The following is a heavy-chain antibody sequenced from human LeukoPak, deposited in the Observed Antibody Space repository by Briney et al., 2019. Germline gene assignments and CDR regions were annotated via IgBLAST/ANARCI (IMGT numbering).Heavy chain of an antibody. V-gene: IGHV3-23*01. CDR3: AKGRYYYGSGRLIDY. D-gene: IGHD3-10*01. Sequence: GGSLRLSCAASGFTFSSYAMSWVRQAPGKGLEWVSAISGSGGSTYYADSVKGRFTISRDNSKNTLYLQMNSLRAEDTAVYYCAKGRYYYGSGRLIDYWGQGTLVTVSS. CDR2: ISGSGGST. J-gene: IGHJ4*02. CDR1: GFTFSSYA.